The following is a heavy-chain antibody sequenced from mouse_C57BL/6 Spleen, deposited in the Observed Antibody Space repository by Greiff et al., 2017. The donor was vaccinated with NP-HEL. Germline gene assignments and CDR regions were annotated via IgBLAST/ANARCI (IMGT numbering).Heavy chain of an antibody. CDR1: GYTFTDYN. CDR3: ARNYYGSSPYFDY. CDR2: INPNNGGT. V-gene: IGHV1-22*01. Sequence: EVKLMESGPELVKPGASVKMSCKASGYTFTDYNMHWVKQSHGKSLEWIGYINPNNGGTSYNQKFKGKATLTVNKSSSTAYMELRSLTSEDSAVYYCARNYYGSSPYFDYWGQGTTLTVSS. J-gene: IGHJ2*01. D-gene: IGHD1-1*01.